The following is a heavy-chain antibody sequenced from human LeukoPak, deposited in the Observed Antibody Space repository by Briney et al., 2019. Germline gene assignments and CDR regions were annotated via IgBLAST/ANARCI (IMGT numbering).Heavy chain of an antibody. Sequence: EASVKVSCKASGYTFTSYGISWVRQAPGQGLEWMGWISAYNGNTNYAQKLQGRVTMTTDTSTSTAYMELRSLRSDDTAVYYCARGPHTPAPIDRPALLAARLGWFDPWGQGTLVTVSS. V-gene: IGHV1-18*01. D-gene: IGHD6-6*01. CDR3: ARGPHTPAPIDRPALLAARLGWFDP. J-gene: IGHJ5*02. CDR2: ISAYNGNT. CDR1: GYTFTSYG.